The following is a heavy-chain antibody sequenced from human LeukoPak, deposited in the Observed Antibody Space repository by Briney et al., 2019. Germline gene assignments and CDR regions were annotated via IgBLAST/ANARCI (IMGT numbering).Heavy chain of an antibody. D-gene: IGHD4/OR15-4a*01. V-gene: IGHV4-61*02. J-gene: IGHJ5*02. CDR3: ARAAGPTMVDP. CDR1: GGSVSSGSYY. Sequence: PSETLSLTCTVSGGSVSSGSYYWSWIRQPAGKGLEWIGRMHTSGTTNYNPALKSRVTISEDTSKNQFSLKLSSVTAADTAVYYCARAAGPTMVDPWGQGTLVTVSS. CDR2: MHTSGTT.